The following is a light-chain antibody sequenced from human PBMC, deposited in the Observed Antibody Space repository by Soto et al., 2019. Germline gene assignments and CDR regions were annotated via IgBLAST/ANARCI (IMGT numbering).Light chain of an antibody. J-gene: IGKJ2*01. Sequence: AIQLTQSPSSLSASVGDRVTITCRASQGISSALAWYQHKPGRTPNLLIYDASRLESGVPSRFSGCGSGTDFTLTISSLQPEDFATYYCEQFNGYPRTFGQGTNLEIK. CDR1: QGISSA. V-gene: IGKV1-13*02. CDR3: EQFNGYPRT. CDR2: DAS.